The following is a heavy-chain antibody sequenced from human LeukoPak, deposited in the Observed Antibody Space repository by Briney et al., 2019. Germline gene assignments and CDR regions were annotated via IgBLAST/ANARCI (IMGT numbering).Heavy chain of an antibody. J-gene: IGHJ4*02. CDR3: ARQDCSAACYHFDY. Sequence: SETLSLTCTVSGGSISTRNYYWGWIRQPPGKGLEWIVSIRYSGSTYYNPSLRSRVTTSVDTTKNQLSLKLASVTAADTAVYYCARQDCSAACYHFDYWGQGTLVTVSS. CDR2: IRYSGST. D-gene: IGHD2-21*01. V-gene: IGHV4-39*01. CDR1: GGSISTRNYY.